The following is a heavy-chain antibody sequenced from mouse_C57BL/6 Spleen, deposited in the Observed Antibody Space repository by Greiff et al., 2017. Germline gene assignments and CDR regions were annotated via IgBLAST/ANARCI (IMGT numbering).Heavy chain of an antibody. Sequence: VQLQQPGAELVKPGASVKLSCKASGYTFTSYWMHWVKQRPGQGLEWIGMIHPNSGSTNYNEKFKSKATLTVDKSSITAYMQLSSLTSEDSAVYYCARPNYYGSSSFDYWGQGTTLTVSS. CDR2: IHPNSGST. CDR3: ARPNYYGSSSFDY. CDR1: GYTFTSYW. D-gene: IGHD1-1*01. V-gene: IGHV1-64*01. J-gene: IGHJ2*01.